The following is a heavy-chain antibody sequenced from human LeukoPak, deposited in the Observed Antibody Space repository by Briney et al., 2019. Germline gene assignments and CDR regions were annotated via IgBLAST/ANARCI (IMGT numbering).Heavy chain of an antibody. CDR3: ARRGSSFFDY. Sequence: GGSLRLSCAASGFTFSSYAMHWVRQAPGKGLEWVAVISYDGSNKYYADSAKGRFTISRDNSKNTLYLQMNSLRAEDTAVYYCARRGSSFFDYWGQGILVTVSS. CDR1: GFTFSSYA. CDR2: ISYDGSNK. V-gene: IGHV3-30-3*01. J-gene: IGHJ4*02. D-gene: IGHD6-13*01.